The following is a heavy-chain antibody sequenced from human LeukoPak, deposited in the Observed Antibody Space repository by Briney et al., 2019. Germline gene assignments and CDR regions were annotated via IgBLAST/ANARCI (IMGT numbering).Heavy chain of an antibody. J-gene: IGHJ4*02. CDR1: GYTFTGYY. D-gene: IGHD3-3*01. Sequence: ASVKVSCKASGYTFTGYYMHWVRQAPGQGLEWMGWINPNSGGTNYAQKFQGRVTMTRDTPISTAYMELSRLRSDDTAVYYCARVSTIFGVVLGSWGQGTLVTVSS. CDR3: ARVSTIFGVVLGS. V-gene: IGHV1-2*02. CDR2: INPNSGGT.